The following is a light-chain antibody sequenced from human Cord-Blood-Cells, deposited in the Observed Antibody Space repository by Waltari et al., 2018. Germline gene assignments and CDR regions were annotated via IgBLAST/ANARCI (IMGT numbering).Light chain of an antibody. Sequence: DIQMPQSPSSLSASVGDRVTITCQASQDISNYLNRYQQKPGKASKLLIYDASNLETGVPSRFSGSGSRTDFTFPISSLQPGDIATYYCQQDDNLPLFGGGTKVEIK. CDR1: QDISNY. CDR3: QQDDNLPL. J-gene: IGKJ4*01. V-gene: IGKV1-33*01. CDR2: DAS.